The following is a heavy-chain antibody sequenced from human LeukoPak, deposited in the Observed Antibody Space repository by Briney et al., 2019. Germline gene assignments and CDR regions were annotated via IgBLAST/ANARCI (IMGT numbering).Heavy chain of an antibody. CDR2: IDHSGST. J-gene: IGHJ4*02. V-gene: IGHV4-59*01. Sequence: PSETLSLTCTVSGVSFSSYYWTWIRQPPGKGLGWIGYIDHSGSTNYNPSLKSRVSISSDTSKNQFSLELSSVTAADTAVYYCARLKATVSIHAYFDSWGQGTLVTVSS. D-gene: IGHD4-17*01. CDR1: GVSFSSYY. CDR3: ARLKATVSIHAYFDS.